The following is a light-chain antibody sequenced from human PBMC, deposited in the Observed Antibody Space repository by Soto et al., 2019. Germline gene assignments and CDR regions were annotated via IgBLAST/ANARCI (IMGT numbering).Light chain of an antibody. CDR3: CSYTSSGTYV. CDR2: EGS. J-gene: IGLJ1*01. Sequence: QSVLTQPASVSGSPGQSITISCTGTSSDVGRYNLVSWYRQHPGKAPKVLIYEGSKRPPGVSNRFSGSKSGNTASLTISGVQAEDEADYYCCSYTSSGTYVFGTGTKVTVL. CDR1: SSDVGRYNL. V-gene: IGLV2-23*01.